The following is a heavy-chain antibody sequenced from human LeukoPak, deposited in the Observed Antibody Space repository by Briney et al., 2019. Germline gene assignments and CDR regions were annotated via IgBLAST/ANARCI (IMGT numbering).Heavy chain of an antibody. CDR3: AKVITAMVTSYYYGMDV. J-gene: IGHJ6*04. CDR1: GFTFSSYG. Sequence: GRSLRPSCAASGFTFSSYGLHWVRQAPGKGLEWVAVISCDGSNKYYADSVKGRFTISRDNSKNTLYLQMNSLRAEDTAVYYCAKVITAMVTSYYYGMDVWGKGTTVTVSS. D-gene: IGHD5-18*01. V-gene: IGHV3-30*18. CDR2: ISCDGSNK.